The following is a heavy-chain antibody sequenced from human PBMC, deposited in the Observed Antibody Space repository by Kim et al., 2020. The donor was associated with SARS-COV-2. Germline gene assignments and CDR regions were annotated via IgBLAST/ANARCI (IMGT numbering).Heavy chain of an antibody. V-gene: IGHV1-8*01. CDR3: ARGHLKSIVVVIAPRPYYYYMDV. CDR1: GYTFTSYD. Sequence: SVKVSCKASGYTFTSYDINWVRQATGQGLEWMGWMNPNSGNTGYAQKFQGRVTMSRNTSISTAYMELSSLRSEDTAVYYCARGHLKSIVVVIAPRPYYYYMDVWGKGTTVTVSS. D-gene: IGHD2-21*01. J-gene: IGHJ6*03. CDR2: MNPNSGNT.